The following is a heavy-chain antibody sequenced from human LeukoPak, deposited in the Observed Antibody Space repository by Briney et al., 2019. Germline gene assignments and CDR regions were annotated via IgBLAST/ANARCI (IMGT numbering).Heavy chain of an antibody. V-gene: IGHV3-21*01. CDR1: GFTFRSYA. CDR2: ISGNNNST. CDR3: AREISEAFDI. D-gene: IGHD2-15*01. J-gene: IGHJ3*02. Sequence: GGTLRLSCAASGFTFRSYAMSSVHQAPGKGLEWVSSISGNNNSTYYADSVTGGFSISRANAQNSLYLQMDSLRDEDTAVYYCAREISEAFDIWGQGTMVTVSS.